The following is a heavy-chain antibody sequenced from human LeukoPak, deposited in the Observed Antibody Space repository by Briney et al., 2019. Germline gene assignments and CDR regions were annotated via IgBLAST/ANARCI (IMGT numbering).Heavy chain of an antibody. D-gene: IGHD2-15*01. Sequence: SETLSLTCTVSGGSFSNNNYYWGWIRQPPGKGLEWIGSIYYSGSTYYNPSLKSRVTISVDTSKNQFSLKLSSVTAADTAVYYCARQWVVVVVAAPNWFDPWGQGTLVTVSS. CDR1: GGSFSNNNYY. J-gene: IGHJ5*02. CDR3: ARQWVVVVVAAPNWFDP. V-gene: IGHV4-39*01. CDR2: IYYSGST.